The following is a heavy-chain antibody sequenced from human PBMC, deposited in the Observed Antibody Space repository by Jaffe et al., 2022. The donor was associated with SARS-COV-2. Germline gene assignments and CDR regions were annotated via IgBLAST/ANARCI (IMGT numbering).Heavy chain of an antibody. Sequence: DVQLVESGGGLVQPGGSLRLSCAASGFIFSNAWLTWVRQAPGKGLEWVGRIKSKTDGGTTDYDAPVKGRFSISRDDSKNMLYVQMNSLRTEDTAVYYCTTVTWTTYHNYWGQGTLVTVSS. CDR3: TTVTWTTYHNY. D-gene: IGHD1-1*01. V-gene: IGHV3-15*01. CDR1: GFIFSNAW. CDR2: IKSKTDGGTT. J-gene: IGHJ4*02.